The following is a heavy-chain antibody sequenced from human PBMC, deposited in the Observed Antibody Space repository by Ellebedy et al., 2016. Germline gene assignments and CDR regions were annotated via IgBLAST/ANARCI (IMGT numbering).Heavy chain of an antibody. CDR3: TVLAYNNGWRHDF. V-gene: IGHV3-15*01. CDR2: IKMKTDGGTT. J-gene: IGHJ4*02. Sequence: GGSLRLSCAGSGFTFSDAWMSWVRQAPGKGLEWVGRIKMKTDGGTTHYGAPVKGRFTISRDDSKNTLYLQMNSLKTEDTAMYYCTVLAYNNGWRHDFWGQGTLVTVSS. D-gene: IGHD6-19*01. CDR1: GFTFSDAW.